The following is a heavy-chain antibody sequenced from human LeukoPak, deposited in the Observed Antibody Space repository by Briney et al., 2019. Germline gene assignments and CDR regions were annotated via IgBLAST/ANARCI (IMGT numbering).Heavy chain of an antibody. CDR3: ARDGDPSSTVTTGWGYFDY. D-gene: IGHD4-17*01. Sequence: ASVKVSCKASGGTFSSYAISWVRQAPGQGLEWMGGIIPIFGTANYVQKFQGRVTITADESTSTAYMELSSLRSEDTAVYYCARDGDPSSTVTTGWGYFDYWGQGTLVTVSS. V-gene: IGHV1-69*13. CDR2: IIPIFGTA. CDR1: GGTFSSYA. J-gene: IGHJ4*02.